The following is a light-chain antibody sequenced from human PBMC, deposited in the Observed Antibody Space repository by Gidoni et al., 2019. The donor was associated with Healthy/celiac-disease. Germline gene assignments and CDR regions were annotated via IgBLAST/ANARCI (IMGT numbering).Light chain of an antibody. CDR1: QSISSY. CDR2: AAS. V-gene: IGKV1-39*01. J-gene: IGKJ4*01. CDR3: QQSYSTPLLT. Sequence: DIQMTQSPSSLSASVGDRVTITCRASQSISSYLHWYQQKPGKAPKLLIYAASSLQSGVPSRFSGSGSGTDFTLTISSLQPEDFATYYCQQSYSTPLLTFXGXTKVEIK.